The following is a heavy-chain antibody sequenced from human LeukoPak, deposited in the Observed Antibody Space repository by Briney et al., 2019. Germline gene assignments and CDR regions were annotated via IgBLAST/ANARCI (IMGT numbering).Heavy chain of an antibody. J-gene: IGHJ4*02. Sequence: GASVKVSCKASGYSFTDYYLHWVRQAPGQGLEWMGWINPDSGATNYAQKFQGRVTMTRDTSISTAYVDLSSLRSDDTAVYYCARDPYYYDSSGYYYDYWGQGTLVTVSS. D-gene: IGHD3-22*01. V-gene: IGHV1-2*02. CDR2: INPDSGAT. CDR3: ARDPYYYDSSGYYYDY. CDR1: GYSFTDYY.